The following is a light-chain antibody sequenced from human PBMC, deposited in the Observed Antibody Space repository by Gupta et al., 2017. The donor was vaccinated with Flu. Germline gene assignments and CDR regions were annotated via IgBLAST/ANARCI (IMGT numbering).Light chain of an antibody. CDR2: AAS. Sequence: AIRITQSPSSLSASTGDRVTITCRASQNINDYLAWYQQKPGTAPKLLIYAASTLQSGVPSRFSGSGSGTDFTLTVSGLQSEDFATSYCQQYSSYPRTFGQGTKVEIK. V-gene: IGKV1-8*01. CDR3: QQYSSYPRT. J-gene: IGKJ1*01. CDR1: QNINDY.